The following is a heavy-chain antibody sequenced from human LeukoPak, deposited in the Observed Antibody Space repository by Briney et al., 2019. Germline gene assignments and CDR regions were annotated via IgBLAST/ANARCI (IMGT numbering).Heavy chain of an antibody. CDR2: INSDGSTT. Sequence: GGSLRLSCAASGFTFSTYWMHWVRQAPGKGLVWVSRINSDGSTTNYADSVKGRFTISRDNAKNTLYLQMTSLRAEDTAVYYCARVGPSVGDYAYWGQGTLVTVSS. D-gene: IGHD4-17*01. CDR3: ARVGPSVGDYAY. V-gene: IGHV3-74*01. CDR1: GFTFSTYW. J-gene: IGHJ4*02.